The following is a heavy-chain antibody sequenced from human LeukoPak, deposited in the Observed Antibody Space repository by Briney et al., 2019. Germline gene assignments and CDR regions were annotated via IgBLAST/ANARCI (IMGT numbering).Heavy chain of an antibody. V-gene: IGHV4-39*07. CDR1: GGSISSANYY. CDR3: ARAHTAMALPFDY. D-gene: IGHD5-18*01. CDR2: INHSGST. Sequence: SETLSLTCTVSGGSISSANYYWSWIRQPPGKGLEWIGEINHSGSTNYNPSLKSRVTISVDTSKNQFSLKLSSVTAADTAVYYCARAHTAMALPFDYWGQGTLVTVSS. J-gene: IGHJ4*02.